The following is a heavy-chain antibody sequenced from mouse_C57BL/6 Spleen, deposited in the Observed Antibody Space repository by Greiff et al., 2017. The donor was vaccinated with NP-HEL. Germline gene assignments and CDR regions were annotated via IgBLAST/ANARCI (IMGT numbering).Heavy chain of an antibody. CDR3: TTYGNGMDY. D-gene: IGHD1-1*01. Sequence: EVKLKESGAELVRPGASVKLSCTASGFNIKDYYMHWVKQRPEQGLEWIGRIDPEDGDTEYAPKFQGKATMTVDTSSNTAYLQLSSLTSEDTAVYYCTTYGNGMDYWGQGTSVTVSS. CDR2: IDPEDGDT. CDR1: GFNIKDYY. V-gene: IGHV14-1*01. J-gene: IGHJ4*01.